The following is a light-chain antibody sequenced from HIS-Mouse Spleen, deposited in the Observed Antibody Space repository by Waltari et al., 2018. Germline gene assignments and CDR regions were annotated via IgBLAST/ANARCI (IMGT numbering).Light chain of an antibody. CDR2: EVS. Sequence: QSALTQPPSASGSPAQSVPISCTGTSTHAGVYDYSSWYQQHPGKAPKLMIYEVSKRPSGVPDRFSGSKSGNSASLTVSGLQAEDEADYYCSSYAGSNNLVFGGGTKLTVL. V-gene: IGLV2-8*01. CDR3: SSYAGSNNLV. CDR1: STHAGVYDY. J-gene: IGLJ2*01.